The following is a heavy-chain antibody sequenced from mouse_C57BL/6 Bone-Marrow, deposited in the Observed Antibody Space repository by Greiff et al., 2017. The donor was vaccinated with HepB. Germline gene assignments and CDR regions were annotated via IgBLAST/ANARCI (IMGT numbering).Heavy chain of an antibody. D-gene: IGHD1-1*01. Sequence: EVMLVESGGGLVKPGGSLKLSCAASGFTFSDYGMHWVRQAPEKGLEWVAYISSGSSTIYYADTVKGRFTISRDNAKNTLFLQMTSRRSEDTAMYYCARPEHGSCDYWGQGTTLTVSS. CDR2: ISSGSSTI. J-gene: IGHJ2*01. CDR1: GFTFSDYG. V-gene: IGHV5-17*01. CDR3: ARPEHGSCDY.